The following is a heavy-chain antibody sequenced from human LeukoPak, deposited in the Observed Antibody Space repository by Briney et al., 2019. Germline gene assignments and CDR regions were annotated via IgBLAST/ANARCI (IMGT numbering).Heavy chain of an antibody. Sequence: GGSLRLSCAASRFTFSGYEMNWVRQAPGKGLEWISYITGSGSTKYYADSLKGRFTISRDYAKKSLYLQMNSLRAEDTAVYYCARSKDTETDAFDIWGQGTMVTVSS. CDR3: ARSKDTETDAFDI. CDR1: RFTFSGYE. J-gene: IGHJ3*02. CDR2: ITGSGSTK. V-gene: IGHV3-48*03.